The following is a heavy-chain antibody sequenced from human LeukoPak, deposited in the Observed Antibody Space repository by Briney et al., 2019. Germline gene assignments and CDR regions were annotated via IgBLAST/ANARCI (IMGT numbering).Heavy chain of an antibody. Sequence: ASVKVSCKTSGYTFTGYYIHWGRQAPGQGLEWMGWINPNSGGTNYAQKFQGRVTMTRDTSISTAYMELSRLRYEDTAVYSCARAFLVGYSPEEYFFDYWGQGNLVTVSS. V-gene: IGHV1-2*02. CDR3: ARAFLVGYSPEEYFFDY. CDR2: INPNSGGT. J-gene: IGHJ4*02. CDR1: GYTFTGYY. D-gene: IGHD2-15*01.